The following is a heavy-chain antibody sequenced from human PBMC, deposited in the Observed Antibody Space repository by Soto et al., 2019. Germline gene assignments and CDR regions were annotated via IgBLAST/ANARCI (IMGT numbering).Heavy chain of an antibody. J-gene: IGHJ4*02. CDR1: GGTFSSYA. CDR2: IIPIFGTA. V-gene: IGHV1-69*01. D-gene: IGHD2-15*01. Sequence: QVQLVQSGAEVKKPGSSVKVSCKASGGTFSSYAISWVRQAPGQGLEWMGGIIPIFGTANYAQKFQGRVTITADESTSTAYMELSSLRSEDTAVYYCASGYCSGGSCYSLVVEYYFDYWGQGTLVTVSS. CDR3: ASGYCSGGSCYSLVVEYYFDY.